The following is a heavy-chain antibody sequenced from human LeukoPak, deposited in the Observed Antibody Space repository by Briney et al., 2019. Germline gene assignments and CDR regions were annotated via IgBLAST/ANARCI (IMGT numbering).Heavy chain of an antibody. V-gene: IGHV1-18*01. Sequence: ASVKVSCKASGYTFTTFDISWVRQAPGQGLEWMGWISTYNGKTDYAQKVQGRVTVTTDTSTSTAYMELRSPRSDDTAVYYCARGTNYDFWGQGTLVTVSS. J-gene: IGHJ4*02. CDR3: ARGTNYDF. CDR2: ISTYNGKT. D-gene: IGHD1-26*01. CDR1: GYTFTTFD.